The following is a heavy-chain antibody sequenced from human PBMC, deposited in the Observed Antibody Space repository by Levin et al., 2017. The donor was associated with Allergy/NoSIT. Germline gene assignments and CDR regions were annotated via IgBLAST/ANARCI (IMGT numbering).Heavy chain of an antibody. CDR3: ATGGIGGYSGYDSGQDDAFDI. CDR2: INPNSGGS. J-gene: IGHJ3*02. Sequence: ASVKVSCKASGYTFTGYYMHWVRQAPGQGLEWMGWINPNSGGSNYAQKFQGRVTMTRDTSISTAYMELSRLRSDDTAVYYCATGGIGGYSGYDSGQDDAFDIWGQGTMVTVSS. D-gene: IGHD5-12*01. CDR1: GYTFTGYY. V-gene: IGHV1-2*02.